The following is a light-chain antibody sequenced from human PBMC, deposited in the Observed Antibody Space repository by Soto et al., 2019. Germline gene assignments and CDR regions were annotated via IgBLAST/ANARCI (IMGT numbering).Light chain of an antibody. CDR2: WAS. Sequence: DIVMTQSPDSLAVSLGERATINCKSSQSVLLSSNNKNYLAWYQQKPGQPPKLLIYWASTRESGVPDRFGGSGSGTDFTLTISSLQAEDVAVYYCQQYYSTPPTFGQGTMLEIK. J-gene: IGKJ2*01. CDR1: QSVLLSSNNKNY. CDR3: QQYYSTPPT. V-gene: IGKV4-1*01.